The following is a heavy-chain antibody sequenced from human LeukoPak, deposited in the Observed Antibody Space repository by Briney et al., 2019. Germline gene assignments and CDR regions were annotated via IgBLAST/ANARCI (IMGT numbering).Heavy chain of an antibody. Sequence: ASVKVSCKASGYTFTSYYMHWVRQAPGQGLEWMGIINPSGGSTSYAQKFQGRVTMTRDTSTSTVYMELSSLRSEDTAVYYCARAPGAEWPPGGNLDYWGQGTLVTVSS. D-gene: IGHD3-3*01. CDR2: INPSGGST. CDR3: ARAPGAEWPPGGNLDY. J-gene: IGHJ4*02. V-gene: IGHV1-46*01. CDR1: GYTFTSYY.